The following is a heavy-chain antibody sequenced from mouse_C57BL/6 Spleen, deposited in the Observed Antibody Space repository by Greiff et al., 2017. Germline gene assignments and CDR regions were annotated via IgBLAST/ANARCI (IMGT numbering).Heavy chain of an antibody. CDR2: INPSSGYT. V-gene: IGHV1-7*01. D-gene: IGHD2-12*01. CDR3: ARSLYCYDSWYFDV. CDR1: GYTFTSYW. Sequence: GYTFTSYWMHWVKQRPGQGLEWIGYINPSSGYTKYNQKFKDKATLTADKSSSTAYMQLSSLSYEDSAVYYCARSLYCYDSWYFDVWGTGTTVTVSS. J-gene: IGHJ1*03.